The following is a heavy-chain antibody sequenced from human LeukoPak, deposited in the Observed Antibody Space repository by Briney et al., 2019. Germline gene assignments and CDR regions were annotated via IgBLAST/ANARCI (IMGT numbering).Heavy chain of an antibody. V-gene: IGHV4-34*01. J-gene: IGHJ4*02. CDR1: GFTFRSYE. CDR2: INHSGST. CDR3: ARGSLSIANDY. Sequence: GSLRLSCEDSGFTFRSYEMNWVRQPPGKGLEWIGEINHSGSTNYNPSLKSRVTISVDTSKNQFSLKLSSVTAADTAVYYCARGSLSIANDYWGQGTLVTVSS. D-gene: IGHD6-6*01.